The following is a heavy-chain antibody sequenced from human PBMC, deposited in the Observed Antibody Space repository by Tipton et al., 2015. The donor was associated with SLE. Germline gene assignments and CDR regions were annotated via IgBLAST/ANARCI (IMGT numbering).Heavy chain of an antibody. D-gene: IGHD3-16*02. CDR3: ARGGDYIWGSYRGGYYFDY. Sequence: TLSLTCSVSGGSISSSPYYWGWIRQPPRKGLEWIGTAYYSGTTYYNPSLKSRVTISVDTSKNQFSLKLSSLTAADTAVYFCARGGDYIWGSYRGGYYFDYWGQGTLVTVSS. V-gene: IGHV4-39*07. CDR2: AYYSGTT. J-gene: IGHJ4*02. CDR1: GGSISSSPYY.